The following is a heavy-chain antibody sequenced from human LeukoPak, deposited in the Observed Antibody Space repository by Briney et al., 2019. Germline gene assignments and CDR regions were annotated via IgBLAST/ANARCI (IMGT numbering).Heavy chain of an antibody. Sequence: GGSLRLSCAASGFTFSSYWMHWVRQAPGRGLVWVSRINPDGSNTDYADSVKGRFTISRDNAKNTLYLEMNSLRAEDTAVYYCTSPGTTVTTRNAFDIWGQGTMVTVSS. CDR1: GFTFSSYW. J-gene: IGHJ3*02. V-gene: IGHV3-74*01. D-gene: IGHD4-17*01. CDR2: INPDGSNT. CDR3: TSPGTTVTTRNAFDI.